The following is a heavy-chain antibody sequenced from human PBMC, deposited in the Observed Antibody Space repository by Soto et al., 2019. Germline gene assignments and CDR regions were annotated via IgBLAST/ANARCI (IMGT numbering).Heavy chain of an antibody. CDR1: GCTFTYNY. Sequence: ASVKVSCKASGCTFTYNYIHWVRLAPGQGLEWMGWINPKSGGTSHAKKFQGRVTMTRDTSISTAYMELSKLTSDDRAVYYCARRDSSGSFDYWGQGTQVTVSS. J-gene: IGHJ4*02. D-gene: IGHD5-18*01. V-gene: IGHV1-2*02. CDR2: INPKSGGT. CDR3: ARRDSSGSFDY.